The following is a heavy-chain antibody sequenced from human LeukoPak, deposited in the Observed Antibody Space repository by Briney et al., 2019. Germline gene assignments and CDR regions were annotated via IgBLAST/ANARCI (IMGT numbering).Heavy chain of an antibody. CDR1: NGSFSGYY. Sequence: SETLSLTCGVYNGSFSGYYWTWIRQPPGKGLEWIGEIHRAGNTNYNPSLRGRVTISVDWSNNHVYLTLNSATAADTAVYYCAASLWFGINPEYWGQGTLVTVSS. D-gene: IGHD3-10*01. J-gene: IGHJ4*02. V-gene: IGHV4-34*01. CDR3: AASLWFGINPEY. CDR2: IHRAGNT.